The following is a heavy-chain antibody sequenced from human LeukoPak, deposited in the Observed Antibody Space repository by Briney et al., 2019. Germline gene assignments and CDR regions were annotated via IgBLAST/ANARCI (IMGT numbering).Heavy chain of an antibody. CDR2: INSDGSST. D-gene: IGHD3-3*01. CDR1: GLTFSSYW. J-gene: IGHJ6*02. Sequence: GGSLRLSCAASGLTFSSYWMHWVRQAPGKGLVWVSRINSDGSSTSYADSVKGRFTISRDNAKNTLYLQMNSLRAEDTAVYYCARDTNDFWSGHRMDVWGQGTTVTVSS. V-gene: IGHV3-74*01. CDR3: ARDTNDFWSGHRMDV.